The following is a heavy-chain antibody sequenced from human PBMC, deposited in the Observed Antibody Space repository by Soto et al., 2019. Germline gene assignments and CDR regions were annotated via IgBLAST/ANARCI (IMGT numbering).Heavy chain of an antibody. CDR2: IKQDGSEK. V-gene: IGHV3-7*03. Sequence: SGGSLRLSCAASGFTFSSHWMSWVRQAPGKGLEWVANIKQDGSEKYYVDSVKGRFTISRDNAKNSLYLQMNSLRAEDTAVYYCARDEFGSSWYGLDYYYGMDVWGQGTTVTVSS. J-gene: IGHJ6*02. CDR3: ARDEFGSSWYGLDYYYGMDV. D-gene: IGHD6-13*01. CDR1: GFTFSSHW.